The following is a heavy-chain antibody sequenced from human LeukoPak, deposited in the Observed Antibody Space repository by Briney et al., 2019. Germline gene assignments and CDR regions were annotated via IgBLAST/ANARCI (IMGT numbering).Heavy chain of an antibody. Sequence: SVKVSCKASGGTFSSYAISWVRQAPGQGLEWMGRIIPILGIANYAQKFQGRVTITADKSTSTAYMELSSLRSEDTAVYYCARELAYCGGDCYPEEFYYYYGMDVWGQGTTVTVSS. V-gene: IGHV1-69*04. J-gene: IGHJ6*02. CDR3: ARELAYCGGDCYPEEFYYYYGMDV. CDR2: IIPILGIA. CDR1: GGTFSSYA. D-gene: IGHD2-21*02.